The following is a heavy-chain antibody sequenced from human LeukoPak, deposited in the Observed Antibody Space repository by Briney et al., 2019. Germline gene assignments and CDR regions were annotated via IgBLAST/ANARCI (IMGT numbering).Heavy chain of an antibody. CDR2: IRYDESNK. CDR3: ARQMIEGRHYYSMDV. D-gene: IGHD3-22*01. J-gene: IGHJ6*03. Sequence: GGSLRLSCVASKFNFFSYGMQWVRQAPGKGLEWVAFIRYDESNKYYADSVKGRFTISRDNSKNTVYLQMNSLRGEDTAVYFCARQMIEGRHYYSMDVWGKGTSVTVSS. CDR1: KFNFFSYG. V-gene: IGHV3-30*02.